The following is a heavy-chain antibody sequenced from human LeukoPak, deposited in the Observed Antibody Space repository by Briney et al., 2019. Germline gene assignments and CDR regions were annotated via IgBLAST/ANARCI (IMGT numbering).Heavy chain of an antibody. CDR2: ISGSGGST. V-gene: IGHV3-23*01. CDR3: ARVHLEGIYRGAFDI. CDR1: GFTFSSYA. D-gene: IGHD3-3*01. Sequence: GGSLRLSCAASGFTFSSYAMSWVRQAPGKGLEWVSAISGSGGSTYYADSVKGRFTISRDNAKNSLCLQVNSLRAEDTAVYYCARVHLEGIYRGAFDIWGQGTMVTVSS. J-gene: IGHJ3*02.